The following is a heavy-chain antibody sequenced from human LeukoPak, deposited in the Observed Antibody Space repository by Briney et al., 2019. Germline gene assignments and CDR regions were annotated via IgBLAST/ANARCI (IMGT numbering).Heavy chain of an antibody. Sequence: ASVKVSCKASGYTFTDYYIHWVRQAPGQGLEWMGWINPNSGGTNYAQKFQGRVTMTRDTSISTAYMELSRLRSDDTAVYYCARNYYDSGRDEGSSDYWGQGTLVTVSS. CDR3: ARNYYDSGRDEGSSDY. CDR1: GYTFTDYY. D-gene: IGHD3-10*01. J-gene: IGHJ4*02. CDR2: INPNSGGT. V-gene: IGHV1-2*02.